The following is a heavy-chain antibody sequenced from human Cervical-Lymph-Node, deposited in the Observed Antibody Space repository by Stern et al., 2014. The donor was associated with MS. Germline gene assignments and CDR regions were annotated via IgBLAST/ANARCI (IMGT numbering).Heavy chain of an antibody. V-gene: IGHV4-59*02. CDR1: GASVNSHY. CDR2: IYHSGNT. CDR3: ARSLRVGATSFWHFAL. Sequence: QLQLQESGPGLVKPSETLSLTCTVSGASVNSHYWSWIRQSPGKGVEWIGYIYHSGNTNYNPSLNSRVTISGDTSKNQFSLKLTSVTAADTAVYYCARSLRVGATSFWHFALWGRGTLVTVSS. D-gene: IGHD1-26*01. J-gene: IGHJ2*01.